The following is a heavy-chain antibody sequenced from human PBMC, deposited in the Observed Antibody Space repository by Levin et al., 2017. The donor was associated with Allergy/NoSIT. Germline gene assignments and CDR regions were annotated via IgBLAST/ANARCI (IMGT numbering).Heavy chain of an antibody. CDR3: ARDYDSSGYYYCTQNYYDYYGMDV. CDR2: ISSSSSYI. D-gene: IGHD3-22*01. CDR1: GFTFSSYS. J-gene: IGHJ6*02. V-gene: IGHV3-21*01. Sequence: GGSLRLSCAASGFTFSSYSMNWVRQAPGKGLEWVSSISSSSSYIYYADSVKGRFTISRDNAKNSLYLQMNSLRAEDTAVYYCARDYDSSGYYYCTQNYYDYYGMDVWGQGTTVTVSS.